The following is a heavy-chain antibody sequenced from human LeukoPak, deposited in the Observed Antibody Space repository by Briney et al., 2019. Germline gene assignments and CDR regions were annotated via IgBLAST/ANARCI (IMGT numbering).Heavy chain of an antibody. D-gene: IGHD5-18*01. CDR1: GFTFSSYA. Sequence: GGSPRLSCAASGFTFSSYAMHWVRQAPGKGLEYVSATNSNGDRTYYANSVKGRFTISRDNSKNTLYLQMGSLRAEDMALYYCARGTSPAMGTLGYWGQGTLVTVSS. V-gene: IGHV3-64*01. J-gene: IGHJ4*02. CDR2: TNSNGDRT. CDR3: ARGTSPAMGTLGY.